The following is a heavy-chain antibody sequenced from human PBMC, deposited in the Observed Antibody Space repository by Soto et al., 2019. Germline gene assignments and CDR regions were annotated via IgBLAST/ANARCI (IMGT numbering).Heavy chain of an antibody. CDR1: GYTFAAYY. Sequence: ASVKVSCKXSGYTFAAYYIHWIRQAPGQGLEWMGWINPTSGGTVYAQNFQDRVTTTRDTSISTAYMELRRLNSDDTAVYYCARDPDYGDYWGYFFDSWGQGTLVTVSS. J-gene: IGHJ4*02. CDR2: INPTSGGT. CDR3: ARDPDYGDYWGYFFDS. D-gene: IGHD4-17*01. V-gene: IGHV1-2*02.